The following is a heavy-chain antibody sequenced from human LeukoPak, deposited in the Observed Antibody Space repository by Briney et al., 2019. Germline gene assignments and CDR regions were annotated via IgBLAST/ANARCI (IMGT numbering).Heavy chain of an antibody. V-gene: IGHV4-61*02. D-gene: IGHD1-14*01. CDR1: GGSISSGSYY. Sequence: SQTLSLTSTVSGGSISSGSYYWSWIRQPTGNGLEWIGRIYTSGSTNYNPSLKSRVTISVDTSKNQFSLKLSSVTAADTAVYYCARDKGHRTPTWFDPWGQGTLVTVSS. CDR3: ARDKGHRTPTWFDP. CDR2: IYTSGST. J-gene: IGHJ5*02.